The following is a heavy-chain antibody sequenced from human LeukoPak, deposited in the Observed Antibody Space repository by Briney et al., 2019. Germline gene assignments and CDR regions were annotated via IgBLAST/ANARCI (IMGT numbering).Heavy chain of an antibody. V-gene: IGHV3-23*01. J-gene: IGHJ6*03. CDR1: GFTFSSYA. CDR3: AKNSGEYYVYRYMDD. D-gene: IGHD2/OR15-2a*01. CDR2: IISSGGNT. Sequence: GGSLRLSCAASGFTFSSYAMSWVRQAPGKGLEWVSVIISSGGNTYHADSVKGRFTISRDDSKNTLYLQMNSLRAEDTAVYYCAKNSGEYYVYRYMDDWGKGTTVTVSS.